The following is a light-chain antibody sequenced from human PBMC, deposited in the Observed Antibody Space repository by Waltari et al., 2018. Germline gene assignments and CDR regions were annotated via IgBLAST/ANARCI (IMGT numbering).Light chain of an antibody. J-gene: IGKJ4*01. CDR3: QHLNNFPRGT. Sequence: DIQLTQSPSFLSASVGDRVTITCRASQGISSYLAWYQQKPGKAPKLLIYLASTLQSGVPSRFSGSGSGTEFTLTISSLQPEDFATYYCQHLNNFPRGTFGGGTKVEIK. CDR1: QGISSY. CDR2: LAS. V-gene: IGKV1-9*01.